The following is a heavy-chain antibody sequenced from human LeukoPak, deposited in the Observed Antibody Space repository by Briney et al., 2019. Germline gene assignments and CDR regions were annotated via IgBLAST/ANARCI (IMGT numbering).Heavy chain of an antibody. V-gene: IGHV1-18*01. D-gene: IGHD5-18*01. CDR3: ARAGYSYGYIGYFDY. J-gene: IGHJ4*02. CDR2: ISAYNGDT. CDR1: GYTFTRYG. Sequence: ASVKVSCKASGYTFTRYGITWVRQAPGQGLEWMGWISAYNGDTKYAQKLQGRVTMTADTSTSTAYMELRSLRSDDTAVYYCARAGYSYGYIGYFDYWGQGTLVTVSS.